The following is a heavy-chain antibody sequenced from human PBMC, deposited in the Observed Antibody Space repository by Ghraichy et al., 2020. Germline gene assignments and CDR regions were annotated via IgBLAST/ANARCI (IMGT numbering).Heavy chain of an antibody. V-gene: IGHV3-48*01. CDR3: ARAPYSSTYLYYGMDV. D-gene: IGHD6-13*01. CDR2: ISNTISPT. J-gene: IGHJ6*02. Sequence: GGSLRLSCAASGFTFSTYSMNWVRQAPGKGLEGVSYISNTISPTYYADSVKGRFTISRDNDKNSLYLQMNSLRADDTAVYYCARAPYSSTYLYYGMDVWGQGTTVTVSS. CDR1: GFTFSTYS.